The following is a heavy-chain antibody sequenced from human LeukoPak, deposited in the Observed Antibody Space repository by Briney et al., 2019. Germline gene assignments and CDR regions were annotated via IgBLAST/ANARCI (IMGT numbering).Heavy chain of an antibody. D-gene: IGHD5-18*01. CDR1: GFTFGDYA. J-gene: IGHJ4*02. V-gene: IGHV3-49*04. CDR3: TRGGRGYSYGYSGDY. Sequence: SLRLSCTASGFTFGDYAMSWVRQAPGKGLEWVGFIRSKAYGGTTEYAASVKGRFTISRDDSKSIAYLQMNSLKTEDTAAYYCTRGGRGYSYGYSGDYWGQGTLVTVSS. CDR2: IRSKAYGGTT.